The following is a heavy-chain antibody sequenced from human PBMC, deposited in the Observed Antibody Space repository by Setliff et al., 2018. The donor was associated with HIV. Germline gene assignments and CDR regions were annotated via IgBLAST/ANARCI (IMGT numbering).Heavy chain of an antibody. V-gene: IGHV1-18*01. CDR1: GYTFTIYA. J-gene: IGHJ4*02. D-gene: IGHD3-16*01. Sequence: ASVKVSCKASGYTFTIYAISWVRQAPGQGLEWMGWISTHNDDTDYAQKFQGRVTITADESTSTAYMELSSLRSDDTAVYYCARAVASKNIRGEYYFDYWGQGTLVTVS. CDR3: ARAVASKNIRGEYYFDY. CDR2: ISTHNDDT.